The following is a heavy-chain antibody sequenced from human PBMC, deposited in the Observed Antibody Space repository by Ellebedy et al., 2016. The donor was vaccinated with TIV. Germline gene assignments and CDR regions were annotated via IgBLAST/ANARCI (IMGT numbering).Heavy chain of an antibody. CDR1: GFTFSSYA. CDR3: AHHCSSTNCHDY. D-gene: IGHD2-2*01. Sequence: GESLKISCAASGFTFSSYAMSWIRQAPGKGLEWVSTISISGGSTYYADSVKGRFIISRDNSKNTLYLQMNSLRVEDTAVYYCAHHCSSTNCHDYWGQGTLVPVSS. J-gene: IGHJ4*02. CDR2: ISISGGST. V-gene: IGHV3-23*01.